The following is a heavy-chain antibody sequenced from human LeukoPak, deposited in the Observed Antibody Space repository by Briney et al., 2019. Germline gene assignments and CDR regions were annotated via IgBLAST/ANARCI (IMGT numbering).Heavy chain of an antibody. CDR3: ARVEGDSSGYSIDC. J-gene: IGHJ4*02. V-gene: IGHV4-30-4*01. CDR1: GGSISSGDYY. Sequence: SETLSLTCTVSGGSISSGDYYWSWIRQPPGKGLEWIGYIYYSGSTYYNPSLKSRVTISVDTSKNQFSLKLSSVTAADTAVYYCARVEGDSSGYSIDCWGQGTLVTVSS. D-gene: IGHD3-22*01. CDR2: IYYSGST.